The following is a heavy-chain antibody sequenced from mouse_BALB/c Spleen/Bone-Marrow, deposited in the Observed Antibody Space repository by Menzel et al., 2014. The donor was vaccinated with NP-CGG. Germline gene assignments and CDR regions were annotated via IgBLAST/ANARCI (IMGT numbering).Heavy chain of an antibody. J-gene: IGHJ4*01. CDR1: GFTFSSFG. CDR3: ASLTYYAMDY. Sequence: EVQLQHSGGGLVQPGGSRKLSCAASGFTFSSFGMHWVRQAPERGLEWVAYISSGSSTIYYADTVKGRFTISRDNHKHTLFLQMTSLRSEDTAMYYCASLTYYAMDYWGQGTSVTVSS. V-gene: IGHV5-17*02. CDR2: ISSGSSTI.